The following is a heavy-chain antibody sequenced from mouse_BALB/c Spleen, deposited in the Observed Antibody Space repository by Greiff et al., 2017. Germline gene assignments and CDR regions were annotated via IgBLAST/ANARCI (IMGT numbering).Heavy chain of an antibody. D-gene: IGHD2-4*01. CDR1: GYAFTNYL. J-gene: IGHJ4*01. Sequence: QVQLQQSGAELVRPGTSVKVSCKASGYAFTNYLIEWVKQRPGQGLEWIGVINPGSGGTNYNEKFKGKATLTADKSSSTAYMQLSSLTSDDSAVYFCARYYDYDGSYAMDYWGQGTSVTVSS. V-gene: IGHV1-54*01. CDR2: INPGSGGT. CDR3: ARYYDYDGSYAMDY.